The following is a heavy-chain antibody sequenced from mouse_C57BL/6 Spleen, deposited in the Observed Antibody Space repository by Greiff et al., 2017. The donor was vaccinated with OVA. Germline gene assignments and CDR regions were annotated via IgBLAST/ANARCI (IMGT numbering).Heavy chain of an antibody. Sequence: EVNVVESGGGLVQPGGSLKLSCAASGFTFSDYYMYWVRQTPEKRLEWVAYISNGGGSTYYPDTVKGRFTISRDNAKNTLYLQMSRLKSEDTAMYYCARQDYDYDGSMDYWGQGTSVTVSS. CDR2: ISNGGGST. CDR3: ARQDYDYDGSMDY. J-gene: IGHJ4*01. CDR1: GFTFSDYY. V-gene: IGHV5-12*01. D-gene: IGHD2-4*01.